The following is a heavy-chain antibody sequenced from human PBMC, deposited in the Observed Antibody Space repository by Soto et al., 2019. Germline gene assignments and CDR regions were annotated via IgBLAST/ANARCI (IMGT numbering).Heavy chain of an antibody. CDR3: ASPPQVTRSYYSFGMDV. J-gene: IGHJ6*02. CDR2: ISTHNDDT. Sequence: QVQLVQSGAEVKKPGASVTVSCKASGYTFPSYGVTWVRQAPGQGLEWMGWISTHNDDTSYAQKLQGRLPMTADPSTSPAHTELRSLRSDAPAVYYCASPPQVTRSYYSFGMDVWGQGTTVTVSS. D-gene: IGHD5-18*01. CDR1: GYTFPSYG. V-gene: IGHV1-18*01.